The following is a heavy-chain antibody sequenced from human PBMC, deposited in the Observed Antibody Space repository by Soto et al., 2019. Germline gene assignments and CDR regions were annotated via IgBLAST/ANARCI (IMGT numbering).Heavy chain of an antibody. J-gene: IGHJ3*02. CDR2: INAGNGNT. Sequence: GASVKVSCKASGYTFTSYAMHWVRQAPGQRLEWMGWINAGNGNTKYSQKFQGRVTITRDTSASTAYMELSSLRSEDTAVYYCARDTNYYDSCGYFDAFDIWGQGTMVTVSS. D-gene: IGHD3-22*01. CDR3: ARDTNYYDSCGYFDAFDI. V-gene: IGHV1-3*01. CDR1: GYTFTSYA.